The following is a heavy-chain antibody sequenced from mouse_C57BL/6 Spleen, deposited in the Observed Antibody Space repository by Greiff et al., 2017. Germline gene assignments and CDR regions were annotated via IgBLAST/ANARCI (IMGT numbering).Heavy chain of an antibody. V-gene: IGHV1-18*01. J-gene: IGHJ2*01. Sequence: EVKLQQSGPELVKPGASVKIPCKASGYTFTDYNLDWVKQSHGKSLEWIGDINPNNGGTIYNQKFKGKATLTVDKSSSTAYMELRSLTSEDTAVYYCARWGDYDVGYFDYWGKGTTLTVAS. CDR2: INPNNGGT. D-gene: IGHD2-4*01. CDR3: ARWGDYDVGYFDY. CDR1: GYTFTDYN.